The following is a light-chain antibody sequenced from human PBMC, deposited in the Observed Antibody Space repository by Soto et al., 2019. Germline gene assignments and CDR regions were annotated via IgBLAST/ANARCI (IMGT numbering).Light chain of an antibody. CDR2: GAY. CDR3: KKSYSTLWT. V-gene: IGKV1-39*01. J-gene: IGKJ1*01. CDR1: QSITIY. Sequence: IQMTQSPSSLSASVGDRVTITFRASQSITIYLNWYQQKPGEAPNLLIFGAYTLQSGVQSRFSGSGSGTDFTLTIRSMQTEDFATYYCKKSYSTLWTCGQGHK.